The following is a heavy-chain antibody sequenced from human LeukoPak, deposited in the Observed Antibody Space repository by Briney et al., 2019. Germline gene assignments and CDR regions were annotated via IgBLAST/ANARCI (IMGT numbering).Heavy chain of an antibody. V-gene: IGHV1-46*01. J-gene: IGHJ4*02. Sequence: PSGGSTSYSQKFQGRVTMTRDTSTSTVYMELSSLRSEDTAVYYCARDLTGSDIPAGESDDYWGQGTLVTVSS. D-gene: IGHD3-16*01. CDR3: ARDLTGSDIPAGESDDY. CDR2: PSGGST.